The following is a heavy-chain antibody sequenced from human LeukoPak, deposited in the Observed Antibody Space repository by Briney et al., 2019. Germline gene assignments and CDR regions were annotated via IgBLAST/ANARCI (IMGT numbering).Heavy chain of an antibody. V-gene: IGHV1-2*02. Sequence: ASVKVSCKASGYTFTGYYMHWVRQAPGQGLEWMGWINPNSGGTNYAQKFQGRVTMTRDTSISTAYMELSRLRSDDTAVYYCARVSGLLWFGELSKYYFDYWGQGTLVTVSS. CDR3: ARVSGLLWFGELSKYYFDY. J-gene: IGHJ4*02. D-gene: IGHD3-10*01. CDR2: INPNSGGT. CDR1: GYTFTGYY.